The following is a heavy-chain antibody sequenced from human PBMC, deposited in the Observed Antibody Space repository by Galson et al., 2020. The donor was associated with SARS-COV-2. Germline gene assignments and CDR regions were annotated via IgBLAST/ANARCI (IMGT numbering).Heavy chain of an antibody. Sequence: GGSLRLSCAASGFTFSGDAINWVRQAPGKGLEWVSYITSGSGYIYYADSVKDRFTISRDNAKNSLYLQRNSLQAEDTAVYDCARGTDTTSGINDYWGQGALVSVSS. CDR2: ITSGSGYI. J-gene: IGHJ4*02. V-gene: IGHV3-21*01. CDR3: ARGTDTTSGINDY. D-gene: IGHD4-4*01. CDR1: GFTFSGDA.